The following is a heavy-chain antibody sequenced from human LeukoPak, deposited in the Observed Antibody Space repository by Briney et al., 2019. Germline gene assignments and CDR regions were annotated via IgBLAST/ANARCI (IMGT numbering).Heavy chain of an antibody. CDR3: ASLPETYYDFWSGYANSFDY. D-gene: IGHD3-3*01. V-gene: IGHV3-30-3*01. CDR1: EFTFSSYA. Sequence: GGSLRLSCAASEFTFSSYAMHWVRQAPGKGLEWVAVISYDGSNKYYADSVKGRFTISRDNSKNTLYLQMNSLRAEDTAVYYCASLPETYYDFWSGYANSFDYWGQGTLVTVSS. J-gene: IGHJ4*02. CDR2: ISYDGSNK.